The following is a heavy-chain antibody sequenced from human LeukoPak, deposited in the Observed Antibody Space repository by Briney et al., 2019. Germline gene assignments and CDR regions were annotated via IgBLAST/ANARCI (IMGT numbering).Heavy chain of an antibody. J-gene: IGHJ4*02. CDR1: GGSISGYF. Sequence: SETLSLTCTVSGGSISGYFWSWIRQPAGKGLEWIGRIHDNGDSNHNPSLKSRVTMALDTSGNQVSLKLTSVTAADTAVYYCARAPRGGGCAFPFDHWGPGTLVTVSS. D-gene: IGHD2-8*01. V-gene: IGHV4-4*07. CDR3: ARAPRGGGCAFPFDH. CDR2: IHDNGDS.